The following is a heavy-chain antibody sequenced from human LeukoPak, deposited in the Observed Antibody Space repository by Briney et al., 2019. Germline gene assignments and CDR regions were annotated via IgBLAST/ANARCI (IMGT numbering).Heavy chain of an antibody. V-gene: IGHV1-69*05. CDR1: GGTFSSYA. CDR3: ASAPRRGSGSLKYPDY. D-gene: IGHD3-10*01. J-gene: IGHJ4*02. CDR2: IIPIFGTA. Sequence: ASVKVSCKASGGTFSSYAISWVRQAPGQGLEWMGGIIPIFGTANYAQNFQGRVTITTDSSTSTAYMELSSLRSEDTAVYYCASAPRRGSGSLKYPDYWGQGTLVTVSS.